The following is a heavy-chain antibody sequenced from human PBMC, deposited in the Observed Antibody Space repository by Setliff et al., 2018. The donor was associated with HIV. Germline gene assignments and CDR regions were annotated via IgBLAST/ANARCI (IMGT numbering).Heavy chain of an antibody. J-gene: IGHJ3*02. V-gene: IGHV1-69*13. CDR1: RSTFNSHT. Sequence: SVKVSCKASRSTFNSHTINWVRQAPGQGLEWMGGIIPILGTAKYTQKFQGRVTITADESTSTAFMELSSLRSEDTAVYYCARGPFWGFDIWGQGTTVTVSS. CDR2: IIPILGTA. CDR3: ARGPFWGFDI. D-gene: IGHD3-16*01.